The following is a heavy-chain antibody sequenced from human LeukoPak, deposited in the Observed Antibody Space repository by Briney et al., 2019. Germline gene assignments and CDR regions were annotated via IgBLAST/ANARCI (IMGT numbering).Heavy chain of an antibody. J-gene: IGHJ4*02. CDR2: IKQDGSVK. V-gene: IGHV3-7*03. CDR1: GFTFSSYW. Sequence: GGSLRLSCAASGFTFSSYWMSWVRQAPGKGLEWVANIKQDGSVKYYVDSVKGRFTISRDNAKNSLYLQMNSLRAEDTAVYYCARRGCSSTSCHLDYWGQGTLVTVSS. CDR3: ARRGCSSTSCHLDY. D-gene: IGHD2-2*01.